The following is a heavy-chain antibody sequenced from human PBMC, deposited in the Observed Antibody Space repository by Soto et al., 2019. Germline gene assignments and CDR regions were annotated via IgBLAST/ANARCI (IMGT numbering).Heavy chain of an antibody. V-gene: IGHV4-31*03. CDR3: ARFGYSTNIGIDY. CDR1: GGSISSGGYY. Sequence: QVPLQESGPGLVKPSQTLSLTCTVSGGSISSGGYYWSWIRQHPGKGLEWIGYIYYSGSTYYNPSLKSRVTISVDTSKNQFSLKLSSVTAADTAVYYCARFGYSTNIGIDYWGQGTLVTVSS. J-gene: IGHJ4*02. CDR2: IYYSGST. D-gene: IGHD3-22*01.